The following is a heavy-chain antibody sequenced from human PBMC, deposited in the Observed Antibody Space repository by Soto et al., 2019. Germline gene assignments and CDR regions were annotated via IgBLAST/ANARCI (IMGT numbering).Heavy chain of an antibody. V-gene: IGHV1-2*06. Sequence: ASVKVSCKASGYIFTDYYMHWVRQAPGQELGWMGRINPNSGGTNYAQKFQGRVTMTRDTSISTAYTELSSLRSEDTAVYYCARERTGATMTSWGQGTLVTVSS. D-gene: IGHD1-26*01. J-gene: IGHJ4*02. CDR2: INPNSGGT. CDR1: GYIFTDYY. CDR3: ARERTGATMTS.